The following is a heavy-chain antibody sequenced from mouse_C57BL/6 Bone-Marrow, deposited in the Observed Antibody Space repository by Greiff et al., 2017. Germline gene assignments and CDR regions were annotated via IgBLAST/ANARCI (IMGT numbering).Heavy chain of an antibody. Sequence: DVHLVESGGDLVKPGGSLKLSCAASGFTFSSYGMSWVRQTPDKRLEWVATISSGGSYTYYPDSVKGRFTISRDNAKNTLYLQMSSLKSEDTAMYYCARPHYYGSSYYFDYWGQGTTLTVSS. CDR1: GFTFSSYG. CDR3: ARPHYYGSSYYFDY. V-gene: IGHV5-6*01. CDR2: ISSGGSYT. J-gene: IGHJ2*01. D-gene: IGHD1-1*01.